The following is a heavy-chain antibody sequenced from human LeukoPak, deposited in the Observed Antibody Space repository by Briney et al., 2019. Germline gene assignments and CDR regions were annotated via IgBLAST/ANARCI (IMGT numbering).Heavy chain of an antibody. Sequence: ASVKVSCKASGGTFSSYAISWVRQAPGQGLEWMGRIIPILGIANYAQKFQGRVTITADKSTSTAYMELSSLRSEDTAVYYCARVGYDYVWGSYRPDYWGQGTLVTVSS. CDR1: GGTFSSYA. V-gene: IGHV1-69*04. CDR2: IIPILGIA. J-gene: IGHJ4*02. CDR3: ARVGYDYVWGSYRPDY. D-gene: IGHD3-16*02.